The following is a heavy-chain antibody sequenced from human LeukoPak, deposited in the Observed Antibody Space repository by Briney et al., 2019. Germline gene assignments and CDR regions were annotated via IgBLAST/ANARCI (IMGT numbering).Heavy chain of an antibody. CDR2: VNQRGTI. Sequence: SETLSLTCGLNGGSFGDHFWGWFRQSPGKGLEWIGEVNQRGTINSNPSLKSRVAISVETSKNQFSLKLTSVTAADTAVYYCARINLWPGNWIDSWGQGTLVTVSS. V-gene: IGHV4-34*01. J-gene: IGHJ5*01. CDR3: ARINLWPGNWIDS. CDR1: GGSFGDHF. D-gene: IGHD2/OR15-2a*01.